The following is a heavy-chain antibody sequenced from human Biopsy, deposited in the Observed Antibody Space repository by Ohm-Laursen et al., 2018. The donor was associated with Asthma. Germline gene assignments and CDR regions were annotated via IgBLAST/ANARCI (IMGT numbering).Heavy chain of an antibody. V-gene: IGHV3-30-3*01. CDR1: GFTFSSYA. CDR3: ARGKTWGRSYYFDY. Sequence: SLRLSCSAFGFTFSSYAMHWVRQAPGRGLELVAGIFFDGSNKYYADSVKGRFTISRDNSKDTLYLQVNSLRGDDTAVYYCARGKTWGRSYYFDYWGQGTLVTVSS. D-gene: IGHD6-6*01. J-gene: IGHJ4*02. CDR2: IFFDGSNK.